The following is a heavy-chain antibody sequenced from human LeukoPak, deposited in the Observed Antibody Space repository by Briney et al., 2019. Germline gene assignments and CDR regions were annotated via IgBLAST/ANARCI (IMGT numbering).Heavy chain of an antibody. J-gene: IGHJ5*02. Sequence: ASVKVSCKASRYTFTSYDMNWVRQATGQGLEGMGWMNPNSGNTGYAQKFPRTAHMTRNTSIRTAYMELSRLRSEDTAVYYCARGRYCSGGSCYPREIDNWFDPWGQGTLVTVPS. CDR1: RYTFTSYD. V-gene: IGHV1-8*01. CDR3: ARGRYCSGGSCYPREIDNWFDP. CDR2: MNPNSGNT. D-gene: IGHD2-15*01.